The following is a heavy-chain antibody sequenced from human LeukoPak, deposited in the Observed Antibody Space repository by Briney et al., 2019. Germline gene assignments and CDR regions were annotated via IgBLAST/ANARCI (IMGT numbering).Heavy chain of an antibody. CDR2: MRHDGSKK. D-gene: IGHD3-10*01. Sequence: GGPLRLSCAASGFSFSSYAFHWGRQAPGKGLEWVAFMRHDGSKKYYADSGQDRFIISRDNSKNTLYLQMNAPRTEDTAVYFCAKGTGSGSFLVDYWGQGTLVTVSS. CDR3: AKGTGSGSFLVDY. V-gene: IGHV3-30*02. J-gene: IGHJ4*02. CDR1: GFSFSSYA.